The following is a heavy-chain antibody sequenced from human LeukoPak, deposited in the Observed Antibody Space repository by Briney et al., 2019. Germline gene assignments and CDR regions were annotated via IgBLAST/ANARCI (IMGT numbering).Heavy chain of an antibody. CDR3: AKALPPSYDILTGYYNPYDYYMDV. J-gene: IGHJ6*03. D-gene: IGHD3-9*01. CDR1: GFTVSSNY. Sequence: GGSLRLSCAASGFTVSSNYMSWVRQGPGKGLECVSVISNDGDTYYADSVKGRFTISRDNSKNTLYLQMNSLRAEDTAVYYCAKALPPSYDILTGYYNPYDYYMDVWGKGTTVTISS. V-gene: IGHV3-53*01. CDR2: ISNDGDT.